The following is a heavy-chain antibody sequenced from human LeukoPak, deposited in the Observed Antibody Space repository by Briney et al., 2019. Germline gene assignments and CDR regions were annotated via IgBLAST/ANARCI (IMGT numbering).Heavy chain of an antibody. CDR2: IYPGDSDT. CDR3: AGPDIFTCYYYFDI. D-gene: IGHD3-9*01. V-gene: IGHV5-51*01. J-gene: IGHJ3*02. CDR1: GYSFTSYW. Sequence: GESLKISCKGSGYSFTSYWIGWVRQMPGKGLEWMGIIYPGDSDTRYSPSFQGQATISADKSISTAYLQWSSLKASNTAMYYWAGPDIFTCYYYFDIWGQGTMVTVSS.